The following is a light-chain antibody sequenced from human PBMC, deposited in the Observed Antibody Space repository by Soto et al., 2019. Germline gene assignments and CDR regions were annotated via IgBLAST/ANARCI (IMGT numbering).Light chain of an antibody. CDR3: SSYRSSSASVV. CDR2: DAT. J-gene: IGLJ2*01. V-gene: IGLV2-14*03. CDR1: SSDVGGYDF. Sequence: QSALTQTASVSGSPGQSITISCTGTSSDVGGYDFVSWYQQHPGKAPKLMIYDATHRSSGISDRFSGSKSGSTASLTISGLQAEDEADYYCSSYRSSSASVVFGGGTKLTVL.